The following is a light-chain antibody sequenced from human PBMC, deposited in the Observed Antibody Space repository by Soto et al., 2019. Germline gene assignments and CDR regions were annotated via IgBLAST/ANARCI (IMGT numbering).Light chain of an antibody. CDR1: SSDVGGYNY. V-gene: IGLV2-14*01. CDR2: EVS. CDR3: SSYASGTTYVV. Sequence: QPVLTQPASVSGSPGQSITISCTGTSSDVGGYNYVSWYQQHPGKAPKLMIYEVSNRPSGVSNRFSGSKSGSTASLTISGLQAEDEADYYCSSYASGTTYVVFGGGTKLTVL. J-gene: IGLJ2*01.